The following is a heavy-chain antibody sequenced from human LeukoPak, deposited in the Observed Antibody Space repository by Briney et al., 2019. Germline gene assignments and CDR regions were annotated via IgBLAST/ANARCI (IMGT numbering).Heavy chain of an antibody. D-gene: IGHD3-16*01. CDR3: AKGGGFGKYYFDY. Sequence: PGGSLRLSCAASGFTFSSYAMSWVRQAPGKGLEWVSAISGSGGSTYHADSVKGRFTISRDTSENMVFLQMNSLRAEDTAVYYCAKGGGFGKYYFDYWGQGTLVTVSS. CDR1: GFTFSSYA. V-gene: IGHV3-23*01. J-gene: IGHJ4*02. CDR2: ISGSGGST.